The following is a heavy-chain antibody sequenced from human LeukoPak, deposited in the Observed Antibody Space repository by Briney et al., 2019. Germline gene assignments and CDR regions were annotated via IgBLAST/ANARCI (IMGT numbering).Heavy chain of an antibody. CDR2: ISPSGDIT. Sequence: GGSLRLSCEASGFKFSDHLMTWVRQAPGKGLEWVSGISPSGDITYYADSVKGWFTVSRDNFKNTLYLQMNSLRTEDTAVYFCAKDDAWLRYACWGPGTLVTVSS. CDR1: GFKFSDHL. J-gene: IGHJ4*02. D-gene: IGHD5-12*01. V-gene: IGHV3-23*01. CDR3: AKDDAWLRYAC.